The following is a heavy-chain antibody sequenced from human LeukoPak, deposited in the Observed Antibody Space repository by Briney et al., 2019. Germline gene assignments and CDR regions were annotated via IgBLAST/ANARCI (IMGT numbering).Heavy chain of an antibody. J-gene: IGHJ4*02. V-gene: IGHV3-21*01. CDR3: ARVRGKTYYFDY. Sequence: PGGSLRLSCAASGFTFSSYSMNWVRQAPGKGLEWVSPISSSSSYIYYADSVKGRFTISRDNAKNSLYLQMNSLRAEDTAVYYCARVRGKTYYFDYWGQGTLVTVSS. CDR2: ISSSSSYI. CDR1: GFTFSSYS.